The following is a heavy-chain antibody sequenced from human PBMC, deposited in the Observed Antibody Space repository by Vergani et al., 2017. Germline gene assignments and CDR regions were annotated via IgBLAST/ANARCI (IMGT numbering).Heavy chain of an antibody. V-gene: IGHV4-4*09. CDR2: IFPSGNS. Sequence: QVRLQESGPGLVKPSETLSLTCSVSGGSMSGYYWSWIRQPPGKGPEWIGYIFPSGNSDYNPSLKNRVSISLDKSKNQFSLKLSSVTAADTAVYYCAKDGRENSDYGYFDYWGQGTLVTVSS. CDR3: AKDGRENSDYGYFDY. CDR1: GGSMSGYY. J-gene: IGHJ4*02. D-gene: IGHD4-17*01.